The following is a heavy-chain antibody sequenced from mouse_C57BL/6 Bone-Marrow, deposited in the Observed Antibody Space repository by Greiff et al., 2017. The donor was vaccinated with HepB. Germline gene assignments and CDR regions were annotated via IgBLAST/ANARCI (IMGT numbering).Heavy chain of an antibody. V-gene: IGHV5-4*03. D-gene: IGHD2-4*01. CDR3: ARSLYYDFCFDY. J-gene: IGHJ2*01. CDR2: ISDGGSYT. CDR1: GFTFSSYA. Sequence: EVKLMESGGGLVKPGGSLKLSCAASGFTFSSYAMSWVRQTPEKRLEWVATISDGGSYTYYPDNVKGRFTISRDNAKNNLYLQMSHLKSEDTAMYYCARSLYYDFCFDYWGQGTTLTVSS.